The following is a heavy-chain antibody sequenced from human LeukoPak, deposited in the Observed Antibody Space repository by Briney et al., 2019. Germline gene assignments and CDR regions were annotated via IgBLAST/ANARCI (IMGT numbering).Heavy chain of an antibody. D-gene: IGHD3-9*01. CDR1: GYTFTDYY. CDR2: INPKSGDT. V-gene: IGHV1-2*02. CDR3: ASYFTILTGYYTGDAFDM. J-gene: IGHJ3*02. Sequence: ASVKVSCKTSGYTFTDYYIHWVRQAPGQALVWMGWINPKSGDTKYGQTFQGRVTMTRDTSITTVYMELSRLRSDDTAVYYCASYFTILTGYYTGDAFDMWGQGTMVSVSS.